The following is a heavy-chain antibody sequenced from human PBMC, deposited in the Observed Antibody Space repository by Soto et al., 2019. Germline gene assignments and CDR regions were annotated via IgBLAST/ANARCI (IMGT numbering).Heavy chain of an antibody. CDR1: GLILRNYN. Sequence: EVQLLESGGGLVQPGGSLRLSCSASGLILRNYNMHWGRQAPGKGLEFVSGISSNGGSTFYADSVKGRFSISRDNSKNTLHLQMGSLRPEDMGTYYCARADYGTFDNWGQGTLVAVSS. CDR3: ARADYGTFDN. J-gene: IGHJ4*02. V-gene: IGHV3-64*07. CDR2: ISSNGGST. D-gene: IGHD4-17*01.